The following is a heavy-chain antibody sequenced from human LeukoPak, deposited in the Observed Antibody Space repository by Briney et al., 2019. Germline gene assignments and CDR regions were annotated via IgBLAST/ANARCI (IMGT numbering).Heavy chain of an antibody. V-gene: IGHV1-18*01. Sequence: ASVKVSYKASGGTFSSYAISWVRQAPGQGLEWMGWISAYNGNTNYAQKLQGRVTMTTDTSTSTAYLEVRSLRSDDTAVYYCQRITIFGVVIDFDYWGPGTLVTVSS. D-gene: IGHD3-3*01. CDR3: QRITIFGVVIDFDY. CDR2: ISAYNGNT. CDR1: GGTFSSYA. J-gene: IGHJ4*02.